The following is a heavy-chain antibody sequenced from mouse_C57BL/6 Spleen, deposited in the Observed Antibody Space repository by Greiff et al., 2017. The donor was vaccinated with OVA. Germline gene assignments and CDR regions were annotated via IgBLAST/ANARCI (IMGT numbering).Heavy chain of an antibody. CDR3: ARFDY. Sequence: VVRPGSSVKLSCKASGYTFTSYWMHLAKQRPIQGLEWIGNIDPSVSETHYNHKFKDKATLTVDKSASTAYMQLSSLSSEDSAVYYCARFDYWGQGTTLTVSS. CDR2: IDPSVSET. V-gene: IGHV1-52*01. J-gene: IGHJ2*01. CDR1: GYTFTSYW.